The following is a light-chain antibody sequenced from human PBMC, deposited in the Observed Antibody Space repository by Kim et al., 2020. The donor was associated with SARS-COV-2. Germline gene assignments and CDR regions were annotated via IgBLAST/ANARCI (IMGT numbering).Light chain of an antibody. J-gene: IGLJ2*01. CDR3: AAWDDSLKGPL. Sequence: QSVLTHPPSASGTPGRRVTISCSGSSSNIGSNGVHWYQQLPGRAPKLLIYGDSQRPSGVPDRFSGSRSGTSASLAISGLQPEDEAIYYCAAWDDSLKGPLFGGGTKVTVL. CDR1: SSNIGSNG. CDR2: GDS. V-gene: IGLV1-44*01.